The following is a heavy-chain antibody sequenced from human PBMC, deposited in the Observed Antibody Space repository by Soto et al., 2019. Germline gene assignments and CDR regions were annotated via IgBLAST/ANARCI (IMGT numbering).Heavy chain of an antibody. CDR3: ARAQGIAAAGGTNWFDP. V-gene: IGHV3-33*01. CDR2: IWYDGSNK. J-gene: IGHJ5*02. Sequence: GGSLRLSCAASGFTFSSYGMHWVRQAPGKGLEWVAVIWYDGSNKYYADSVKGRFTISRDNSKNTLYLQMNSLRAEDTAVYYCARAQGIAAAGGTNWFDPWGQGTLVTVSS. D-gene: IGHD6-13*01. CDR1: GFTFSSYG.